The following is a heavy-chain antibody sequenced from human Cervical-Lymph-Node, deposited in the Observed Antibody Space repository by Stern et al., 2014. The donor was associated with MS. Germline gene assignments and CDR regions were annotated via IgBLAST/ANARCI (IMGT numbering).Heavy chain of an antibody. CDR1: GYSFTSYW. CDR3: ARGHCSGRRCGWFDP. J-gene: IGHJ5*02. V-gene: IGHV5-51*01. Sequence: VQLVPSGAEVNKPGESLKISCKGSGYSFTSYWIGWVRQMPGKGLEWMGLINPGVADTRYTPPFQGQVTIPPDTALSPPSLPWSSLKASDTAMYYCARGHCSGRRCGWFDPWGQGTLVTVSS. D-gene: IGHD2-15*01. CDR2: INPGVADT.